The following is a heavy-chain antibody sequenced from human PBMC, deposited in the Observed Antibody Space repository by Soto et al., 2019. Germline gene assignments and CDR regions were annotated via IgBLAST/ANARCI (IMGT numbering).Heavy chain of an antibody. CDR2: ISYDGSNK. D-gene: IGHD6-6*01. Sequence: GSLRPAGSASGFTFSSYAMHWVRQAPGKGLEWVAVISYDGSNKYYADSVKGRFTISRDNSKNTLYLQMNSLRAEDTAVYYCARDFGRHSRSSRLDYWGQGTLVTVYS. CDR3: ARDFGRHSRSSRLDY. V-gene: IGHV3-30-3*01. CDR1: GFTFSSYA. J-gene: IGHJ4*02.